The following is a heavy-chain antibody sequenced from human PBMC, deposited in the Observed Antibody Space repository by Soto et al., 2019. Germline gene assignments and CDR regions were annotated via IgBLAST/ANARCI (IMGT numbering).Heavy chain of an antibody. CDR1: GFSLSTGGVG. J-gene: IGHJ6*02. D-gene: IGHD2-21*02. CDR3: AHRRCGGDCLQSYSSHYSYGMDV. CDR2: IYWDNDK. V-gene: IGHV2-5*02. Sequence: QITLKESGPTLVKPTQTLTLTCTFSGFSLSTGGVGVGWIRQPPGEALEWLALIYWDNDKRYSPSLKSRLTVTTDTSKNQVVLTMTNMDPVDTATYYCAHRRCGGDCLQSYSSHYSYGMDVWGQGTTVTVSS.